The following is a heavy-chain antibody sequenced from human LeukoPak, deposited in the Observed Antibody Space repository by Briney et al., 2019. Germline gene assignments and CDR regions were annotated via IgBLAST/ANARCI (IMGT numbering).Heavy chain of an antibody. Sequence: SETLSLTCTVSGGSISSYYWSWIRQPPGKGLEWIGYIYYSGSTNYNPSLKSRVTISVDTSKNQFSLKLTSVTAADTAVYYCARQGLYSGYYFDYWGQGTLVTVSS. V-gene: IGHV4-59*08. J-gene: IGHJ4*02. CDR1: GGSISSYY. CDR3: ARQGLYSGYYFDY. D-gene: IGHD5-12*01. CDR2: IYYSGST.